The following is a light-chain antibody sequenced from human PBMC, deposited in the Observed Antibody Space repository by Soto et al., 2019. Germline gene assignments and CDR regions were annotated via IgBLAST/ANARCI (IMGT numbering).Light chain of an antibody. V-gene: IGKV1-39*01. J-gene: IGKJ1*01. CDR1: QSISSF. Sequence: DIQMTQSPSSLSASVGDRVTITCRASQSISSFLKWYQQKPGKAPKRLIFATSSLQSGVPSRFSGSGSGTEFTLTIRSLQPEDFATYYWQPSYSNLETFGQGTKV. CDR2: ATS. CDR3: QPSYSNLET.